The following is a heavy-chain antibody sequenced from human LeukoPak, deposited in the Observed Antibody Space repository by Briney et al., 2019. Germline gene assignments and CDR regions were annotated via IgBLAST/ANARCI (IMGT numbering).Heavy chain of an antibody. J-gene: IGHJ4*02. CDR3: ARALRWYPASFDY. CDR1: GGTFSSYA. Sequence: ASVKVSCKASGGTFSSYAISWVRQASGQGLEWMGGIIPIFGTANYAQKFQGRVTITADESTSTAYMELSSLRSEDTAVYYCARALRWYPASFDYWGQGTLVTVSS. D-gene: IGHD4-23*01. V-gene: IGHV1-69*13. CDR2: IIPIFGTA.